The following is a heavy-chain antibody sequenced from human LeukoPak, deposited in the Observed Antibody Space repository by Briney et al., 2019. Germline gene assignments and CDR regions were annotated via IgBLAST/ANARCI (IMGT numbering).Heavy chain of an antibody. V-gene: IGHV3-49*04. CDR1: GITFGDYA. CDR3: TRDPGEGRYGILTGYFRYYYGMDV. D-gene: IGHD3-9*01. CDR2: IRSKAYGGTA. J-gene: IGHJ6*04. Sequence: PGRSLRLSCTASGITFGDYAMSWVRQAPGKGLEWVRFIRSKAYGGTAEYAASVKARFTISRDDSKSIAYLQMNSLKTEDTAVYYCTRDPGEGRYGILTGYFRYYYGMDVWGKGTTVTVSS.